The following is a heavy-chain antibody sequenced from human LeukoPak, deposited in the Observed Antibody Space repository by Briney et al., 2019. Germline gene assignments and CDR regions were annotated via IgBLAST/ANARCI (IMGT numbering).Heavy chain of an antibody. CDR3: ARASRDGYNQNFDH. CDR2: IYPGGSET. Sequence: GESLKIFWKGLGYSFSTYWNAWVRQRPGKGLEWMGIIYPGGSETRYDPSFQGQVTISADTSTSTAYLQWSSLRASDTAMYYCARASRDGYNQNFDHWGQGTQVTVSS. D-gene: IGHD5-24*01. CDR1: GYSFSTYW. V-gene: IGHV5-51*01. J-gene: IGHJ4*02.